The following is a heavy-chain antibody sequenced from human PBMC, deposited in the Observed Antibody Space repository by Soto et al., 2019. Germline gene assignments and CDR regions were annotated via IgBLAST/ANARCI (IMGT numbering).Heavy chain of an antibody. D-gene: IGHD2-2*01. V-gene: IGHV3-21*01. CDR2: ISSSSSYI. CDR3: ASELGYCSSTSCY. Sequence: EVQLVESGGGLVKPGGSLRLSCAASGFTFSSYSMNWVRQAPGKGLEWVSSISSSSSYIYYADSVQGRFTISRDNAKNSLYLQMNSRRAEDTAVYYCASELGYCSSTSCYWGQGTLFTVSS. CDR1: GFTFSSYS. J-gene: IGHJ4*02.